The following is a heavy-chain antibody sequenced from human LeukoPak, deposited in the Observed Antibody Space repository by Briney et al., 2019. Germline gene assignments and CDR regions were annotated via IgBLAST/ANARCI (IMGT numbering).Heavy chain of an antibody. J-gene: IGHJ6*02. Sequence: GGSLRLSCAASGFTFSSYAMHWVRQAPGKGLEWVAVISYDGSNKYYADSVKGRFTISRDNSKNTLYLQMNSLRAEDTAVYYCARYPTYDSSGMDVWGQGTTVTVSS. CDR3: ARYPTYDSSGMDV. V-gene: IGHV3-30*14. D-gene: IGHD3-22*01. CDR2: ISYDGSNK. CDR1: GFTFSSYA.